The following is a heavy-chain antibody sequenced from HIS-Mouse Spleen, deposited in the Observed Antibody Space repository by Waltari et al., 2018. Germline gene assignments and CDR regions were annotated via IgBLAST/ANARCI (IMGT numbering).Heavy chain of an antibody. CDR1: GYTFTSYD. CDR2: NNPNSGNT. CDR3: ARGHDYSNYFDY. D-gene: IGHD4-4*01. Sequence: QVQLVQSGAEVKKPGASVKVSCKASGYTFTSYDINWVRQATGQGLEWMGGNNPNSGNTGYAQKFQGRVTMTRNTSISTAYMELSSLRSEDTAVYYCARGHDYSNYFDYWGQGTLVTVSS. V-gene: IGHV1-8*01. J-gene: IGHJ4*02.